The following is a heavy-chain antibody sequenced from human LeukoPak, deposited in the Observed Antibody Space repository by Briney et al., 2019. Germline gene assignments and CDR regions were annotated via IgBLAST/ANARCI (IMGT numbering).Heavy chain of an antibody. Sequence: SETLSLTCAFYGGSFSGYHWSWIRQPPGKGLEWIGEIYHTGSTNYNPSLRSRVTISVDTSKNQFSLKMSTVTAADTAVYYCARGGSTLHSAGGHDIEFYYYYYMDVWGKGTTVTISS. J-gene: IGHJ6*03. CDR3: ARGGSTLHSAGGHDIEFYYYYYMDV. D-gene: IGHD3-9*01. V-gene: IGHV4-34*01. CDR2: IYHTGST. CDR1: GGSFSGYH.